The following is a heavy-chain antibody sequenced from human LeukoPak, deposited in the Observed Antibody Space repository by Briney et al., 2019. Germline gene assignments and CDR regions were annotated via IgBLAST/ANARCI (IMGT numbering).Heavy chain of an antibody. CDR1: GGSISSYY. CDR2: IYYSGST. V-gene: IGHV4-59*01. J-gene: IGHJ4*02. CDR3: ARDDSSGYYDY. Sequence: SETLSLTCTVSGGSISSYYWSWIRQPPGKGLEWIGYIYYSGSTNYNPSLKSRVTISVDTSKNQFSLKLSSVTAADTAVYYCARDDSSGYYDYWGQGTLVTVTS. D-gene: IGHD3-22*01.